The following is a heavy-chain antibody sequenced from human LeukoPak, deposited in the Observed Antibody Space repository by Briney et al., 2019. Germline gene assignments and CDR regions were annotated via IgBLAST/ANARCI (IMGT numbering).Heavy chain of an antibody. CDR3: AKASTVTTQGVVDY. CDR1: GFTFSSYW. J-gene: IGHJ4*02. V-gene: IGHV3-7*03. Sequence: PGGSLRLSCAASGFTFSSYWMSWVRQAPGKGLEWVANIKQDGSEKYYVDSVKGRFTISRDNAKNSLYLQMNSLRAEDTALYYCAKASTVTTQGVVDYWGQGTLVTVSS. CDR2: IKQDGSEK. D-gene: IGHD4-17*01.